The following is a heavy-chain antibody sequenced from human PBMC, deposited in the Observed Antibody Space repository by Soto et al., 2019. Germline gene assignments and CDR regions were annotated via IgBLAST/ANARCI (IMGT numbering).Heavy chain of an antibody. D-gene: IGHD3-22*01. CDR3: AKQTTYYSDAPHAFDI. CDR2: ISGSGGST. J-gene: IGHJ3*02. Sequence: EVQLLESGGGLVQPGGSLRLSCAASGFTFSSYAMSWVRQAPGKGLEWVSAISGSGGSTYYADSVKGRFTISRDNSKNTLYLQMNSLRAEDTAVYYCAKQTTYYSDAPHAFDIWGQGTMVTVSS. V-gene: IGHV3-23*01. CDR1: GFTFSSYA.